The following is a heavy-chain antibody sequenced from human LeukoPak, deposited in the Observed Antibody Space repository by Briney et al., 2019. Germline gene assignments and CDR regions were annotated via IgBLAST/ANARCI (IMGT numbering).Heavy chain of an antibody. Sequence: SETLSLTCTVSGGSISSYYWSWIRQPPGKGLEWIGSIYYSGSTNYNPSLKSRVTISVDTSKNQFSLKLSSVTAADTAVYYCARHSYSSSWYSSYYGMDVWGQGTTVTVSS. CDR1: GGSISSYY. CDR3: ARHSYSSSWYSSYYGMDV. V-gene: IGHV4-59*01. D-gene: IGHD6-13*01. CDR2: IYYSGST. J-gene: IGHJ6*02.